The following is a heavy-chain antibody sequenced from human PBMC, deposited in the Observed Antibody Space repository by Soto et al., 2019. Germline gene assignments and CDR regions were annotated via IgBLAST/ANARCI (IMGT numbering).Heavy chain of an antibody. V-gene: IGHV1-18*01. D-gene: IGHD3-16*01. CDR2: ISGHNGQT. J-gene: IGHJ6*02. CDR1: GYTFTTYG. CDR3: AREGEMPYYYYGLDV. Sequence: QVQLVQSGAEVRKPGASVKVSCKASGYTFTTYGISWVRQAPGQGLEWMGWISGHNGQTKYAQKFQGRVTMTTDTSTSTVYMDLRSLRSDDTAVYYCAREGEMPYYYYGLDVWGQGTTVTVSS.